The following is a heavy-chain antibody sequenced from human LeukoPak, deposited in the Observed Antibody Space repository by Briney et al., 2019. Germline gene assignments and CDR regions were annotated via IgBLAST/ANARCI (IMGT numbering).Heavy chain of an antibody. Sequence: ASVKVSCKASGYTFIGDYIHWVRRAPGQGLEWMGWINPNSGDTNYAQKFQGRVTMTRDTSTTTAYMELTRLRSDDTAVYYCARERGNYDILTDYYEGNGFDPWGQGTLVTVSS. CDR3: ARERGNYDILTDYYEGNGFDP. V-gene: IGHV1-2*02. D-gene: IGHD3-9*01. CDR1: GYTFIGDY. CDR2: INPNSGDT. J-gene: IGHJ5*02.